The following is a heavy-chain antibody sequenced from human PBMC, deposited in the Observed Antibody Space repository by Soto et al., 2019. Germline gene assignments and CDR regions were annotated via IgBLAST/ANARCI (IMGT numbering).Heavy chain of an antibody. Sequence: SDTLPLSCTVYGGSISSNYWSWIRRPAGKGLEWIGRIYTSGSTNYNPSLKSRVSMSVDTSKNQFSLKLSSVTAADTAVYYCARDYYDSSGRRYNWFDPWGQGTLVTVSS. J-gene: IGHJ5*02. V-gene: IGHV4-4*07. D-gene: IGHD3-22*01. CDR2: IYTSGST. CDR3: ARDYYDSSGRRYNWFDP. CDR1: GGSISSNY.